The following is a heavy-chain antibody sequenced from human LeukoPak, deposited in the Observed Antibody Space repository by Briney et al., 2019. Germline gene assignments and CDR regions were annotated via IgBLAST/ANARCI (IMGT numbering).Heavy chain of an antibody. J-gene: IGHJ4*02. CDR2: INHSGST. CDR1: GGSFSGYY. Sequence: SETLSLTCAVYGGSFSGYYWSWIRQPPGKGLEWIGEINHSGSTYYNPSLKSRVTISVDRSKNQFSLKLSSVTAADTAVYYCARGYYYDSSGYYYDYWGQGTLVTVSS. D-gene: IGHD3-22*01. CDR3: ARGYYYDSSGYYYDY. V-gene: IGHV4-34*01.